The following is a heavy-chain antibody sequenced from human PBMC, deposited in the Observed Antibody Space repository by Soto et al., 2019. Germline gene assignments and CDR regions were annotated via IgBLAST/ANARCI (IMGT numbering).Heavy chain of an antibody. Sequence: GGTLRLSCAASQFTFSDYDMTWIRLSPGKGMEWVSYISSSSSYTNYADSVKGRFTISRDNAKNSLYLQFNILRAEDTAGYYYARDLTGYRNDCDYGRQGT. CDR2: ISSSSSYT. J-gene: IGHJ4*02. V-gene: IGHV3-11*05. CDR1: QFTFSDYD. CDR3: ARDLTGYRNDCDY. D-gene: IGHD3-16*02.